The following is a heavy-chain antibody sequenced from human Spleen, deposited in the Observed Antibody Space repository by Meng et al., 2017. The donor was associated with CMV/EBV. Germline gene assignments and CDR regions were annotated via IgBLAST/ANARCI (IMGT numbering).Heavy chain of an antibody. J-gene: IGHJ4*02. CDR2: INHSGST. Sequence: ESLKISCAASGFTFSSYSMNWVRQAPGKGLEWIGEINHSGSTNYNPSLKNRVTMSVDTSRNQVSLKLRAVTAADTAVYYCARGPEVIVVVPPTDWGQGTLVTVSS. D-gene: IGHD2-2*01. CDR3: ARGPEVIVVVPPTD. V-gene: IGHV4-34*01. CDR1: GFTFSSYS.